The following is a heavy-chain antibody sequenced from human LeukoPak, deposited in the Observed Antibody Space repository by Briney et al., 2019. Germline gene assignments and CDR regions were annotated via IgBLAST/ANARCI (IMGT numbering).Heavy chain of an antibody. Sequence: GASVKVSCKASGYTFTGYYMHWVRQAPGQGLEWMGSINPNSGGTNYAQKFQGRVTMTRDTSISTAYMELSSLRSDDTAIYYCARASTVGATGSWGQGTLVTVSS. V-gene: IGHV1-2*02. D-gene: IGHD1-26*01. CDR2: INPNSGGT. CDR1: GYTFTGYY. CDR3: ARASTVGATGS. J-gene: IGHJ5*02.